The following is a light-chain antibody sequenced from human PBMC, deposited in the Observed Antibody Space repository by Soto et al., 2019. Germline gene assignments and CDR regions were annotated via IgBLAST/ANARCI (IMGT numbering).Light chain of an antibody. CDR3: SSYTSSSTYV. V-gene: IGLV2-14*01. Sequence: QSVLTQPASVSGSPGQSITISCTGTSSDVGGYNYVSWYQQHPGKAPKLMIYDVSNRPSGVSNRFSGSKSGNTASLTISGLQAEDEADYYGSSYTSSSTYVFGTGTKLTVL. J-gene: IGLJ1*01. CDR1: SSDVGGYNY. CDR2: DVS.